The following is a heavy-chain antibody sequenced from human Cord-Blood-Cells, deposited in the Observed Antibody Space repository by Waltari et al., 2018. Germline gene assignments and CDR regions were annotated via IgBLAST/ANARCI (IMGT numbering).Heavy chain of an antibody. CDR1: GFTFSSYS. CDR3: ARAYSRKYYFDY. J-gene: IGHJ4*02. Sequence: EVQLVESGGGLVKPGGSLRLSCAASGFTFSSYSMTWVRQAPGKGLEWVSSISSSSSYIYYADSVKGRFTISRDNAKNSLYLQMNSLRAEDTAVYYCARAYSRKYYFDYWGQGTLVTVSS. CDR2: ISSSSSYI. D-gene: IGHD6-13*01. V-gene: IGHV3-21*01.